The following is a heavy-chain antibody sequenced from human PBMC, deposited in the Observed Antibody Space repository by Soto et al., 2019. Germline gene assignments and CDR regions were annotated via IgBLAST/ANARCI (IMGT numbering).Heavy chain of an antibody. CDR1: GFTFSNYG. CDR3: VRDDEFEPNALDV. D-gene: IGHD3-10*01. J-gene: IGHJ3*01. Sequence: QMQLVESGGGVVQPGRSLRLSCAASGFTFSNYGMHWVRQAPGKGLEWVSLILDNGSQQFYRDSVKGRFTISRDNSRNTLYLQMNSMRDDDTALYYCVRDDEFEPNALDVWGQGTMVSVSS. CDR2: ILDNGSQQ. V-gene: IGHV3-33*01.